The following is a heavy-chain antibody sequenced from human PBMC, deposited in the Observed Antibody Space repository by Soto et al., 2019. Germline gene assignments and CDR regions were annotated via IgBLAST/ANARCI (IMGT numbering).Heavy chain of an antibody. V-gene: IGHV4-34*01. D-gene: IGHD6-13*01. Sequence: SETLSLTCAVYGGSFSGYYWSWVRQPPGKGLEWIGEIYHSGSTNYNPSLKSRVTISVDKSKNQFSLKLSSVTAADTAVYYCARRASSSWANWFDPWGQGTLVTVSS. CDR2: IYHSGST. CDR1: GGSFSGYY. CDR3: ARRASSSWANWFDP. J-gene: IGHJ5*02.